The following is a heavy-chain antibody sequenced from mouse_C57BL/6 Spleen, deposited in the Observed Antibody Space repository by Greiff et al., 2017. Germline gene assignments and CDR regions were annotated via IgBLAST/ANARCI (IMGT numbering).Heavy chain of an antibody. CDR2: INPSSGYT. CDR3: ASGELLYYFDY. CDR1: GYTFTSYW. Sequence: QVQLKESGAELAKPGASVELSCKASGYTFTSYWMHWVKQRPGQGLEWIGYINPSSGYTKYNQKFKDKATLTADKSSSTAYMQLSSLTYEDSAVYYCASGELLYYFDYWGQGTTLTVSS. J-gene: IGHJ2*01. V-gene: IGHV1-7*01.